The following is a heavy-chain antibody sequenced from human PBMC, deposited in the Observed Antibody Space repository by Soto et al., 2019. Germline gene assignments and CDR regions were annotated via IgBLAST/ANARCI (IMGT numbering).Heavy chain of an antibody. V-gene: IGHV3-23*01. J-gene: IGHJ2*01. D-gene: IGHD3-9*01. Sequence: EVQLLESGGGLVQPGGSLRLSCAASGFTFSCCAMSWVRQAPGKGLDYVSTIHGDGDYIHYSDSVTGRFTISRDNSRNTLYLQMNSLRADDTAVYYCVKNRGAGSLSNWSFASGGRGYLVTVSS. CDR3: VKNRGAGSLSNWSFAS. CDR2: IHGDGDYI. CDR1: GFTFSCCA.